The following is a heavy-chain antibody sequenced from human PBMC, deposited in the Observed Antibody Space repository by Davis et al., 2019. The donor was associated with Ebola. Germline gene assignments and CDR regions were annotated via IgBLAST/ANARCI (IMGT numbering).Heavy chain of an antibody. Sequence: GESLKISCAASGFTVSSNYMSWVRQAPGKGLEWVSVIYSGGSTYYADSVKGRFTISRDNSKNTLYLQMNSLRAEDTAVYYCARYMRDSSGYLLYDAFDIWGQGTMVTVSS. V-gene: IGHV3-53*01. J-gene: IGHJ3*02. D-gene: IGHD3-22*01. CDR3: ARYMRDSSGYLLYDAFDI. CDR1: GFTVSSNY. CDR2: IYSGGST.